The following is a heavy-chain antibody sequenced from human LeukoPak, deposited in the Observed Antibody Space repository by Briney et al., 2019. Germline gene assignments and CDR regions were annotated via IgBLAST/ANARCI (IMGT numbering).Heavy chain of an antibody. CDR2: IYYSGST. Sequence: SETLSLTCTVSGGSISSSSYYWGWIRQPPGKGLEWIGSIYYSGSTYYNPSLESRVTISVDTSKNQFSLKLSSVTAADTAVYYCARDTYDFWSGFGNTYHYYYMDVWGKGTTVTVSS. V-gene: IGHV4-39*07. CDR3: ARDTYDFWSGFGNTYHYYYMDV. D-gene: IGHD3-3*01. CDR1: GGSISSSSYY. J-gene: IGHJ6*03.